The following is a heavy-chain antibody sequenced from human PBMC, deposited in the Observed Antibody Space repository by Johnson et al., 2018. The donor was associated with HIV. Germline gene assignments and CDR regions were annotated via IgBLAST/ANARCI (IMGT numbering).Heavy chain of an antibody. CDR2: ISYDGSNK. V-gene: IGHV3-30*18. CDR1: GFSVSSNY. Sequence: QVLLVESGGGLVQPGGSLRLSCSASGFSVSSNYMTWVRQAPGKGLEWVAVISYDGSNKYYADSVKGRFTISRDNSKNTLYLQMNSLRAEDTAVYYCSKNSRITYDARSAFDIWGQGTMVTVSS. J-gene: IGHJ3*02. CDR3: SKNSRITYDARSAFDI. D-gene: IGHD3-3*01.